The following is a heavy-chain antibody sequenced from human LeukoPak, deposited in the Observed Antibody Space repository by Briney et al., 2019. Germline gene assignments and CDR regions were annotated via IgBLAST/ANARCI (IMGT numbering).Heavy chain of an antibody. J-gene: IGHJ5*02. CDR3: ARGGRGATREEDWFDP. V-gene: IGHV1-2*02. D-gene: IGHD1-26*01. CDR2: INPNSGGT. Sequence: GASVTVSCKASGYTFTGYYMHWVRQAPGQGLEWMGWINPNSGGTNYAQKFQGRVTMTRDTSISTAYMELSRLRSDDTAVYYCARGGRGATREEDWFDPWGQGTLVTVSS. CDR1: GYTFTGYY.